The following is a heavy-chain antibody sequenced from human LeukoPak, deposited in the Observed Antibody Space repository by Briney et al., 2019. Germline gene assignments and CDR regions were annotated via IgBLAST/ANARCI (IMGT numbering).Heavy chain of an antibody. J-gene: IGHJ4*02. V-gene: IGHV3-30-3*01. D-gene: IGHD5-18*01. CDR3: ARGERDTEETGSRFDY. CDR1: GFTFSSYA. Sequence: GGSLRLPCAASGFTFSSYAMHWVRQAPGKGLEWVAVISYDGSNKYYADSVKGRFTISRDNSKNTLYLQMNSLRAEDTAVYYCARGERDTEETGSRFDYWGQGTLVTVSS. CDR2: ISYDGSNK.